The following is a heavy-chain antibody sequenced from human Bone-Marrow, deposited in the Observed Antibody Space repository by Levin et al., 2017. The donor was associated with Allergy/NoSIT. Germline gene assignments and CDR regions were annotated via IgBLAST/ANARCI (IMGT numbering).Heavy chain of an antibody. D-gene: IGHD6-13*01. CDR2: IYYSGST. V-gene: IGHV4-31*03. Sequence: SETLSLTCTVSGGSISSGGYYWSWIRQHPGKGLEWIGYIYYSGSTYYNPSLKSRVTISVDTSKNQFSLKLSSVTAADTAVYYCARGGCSSSWDGWAFDIWGQGTMVTVSS. J-gene: IGHJ3*02. CDR1: GGSISSGGYY. CDR3: ARGGCSSSWDGWAFDI.